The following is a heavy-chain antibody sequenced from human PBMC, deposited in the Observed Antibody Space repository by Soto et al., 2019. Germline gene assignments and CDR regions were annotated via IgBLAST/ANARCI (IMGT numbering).Heavy chain of an antibody. V-gene: IGHV3-30*18. CDR2: ISYDGSSK. D-gene: IGHD2-8*01. CDR3: SKDRRGGRAVLDS. J-gene: IGHJ4*02. Sequence: PGGSLRRSWAASGFSFSNYGMHWVRQAPGKGLEWVAVISYDGSSKYHADSVKGRFTISRDNSKNTLHLQMNSLRAEDTAVYYCSKDRRGGRAVLDSWGQGTPVTVSS. CDR1: GFSFSNYG.